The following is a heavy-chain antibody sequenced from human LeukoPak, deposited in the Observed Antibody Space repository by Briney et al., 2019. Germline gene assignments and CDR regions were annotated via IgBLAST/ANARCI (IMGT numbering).Heavy chain of an antibody. D-gene: IGHD6-13*01. CDR2: IYHSGDT. V-gene: IGHV4-38-2*01. CDR1: GYSISSGSY. Sequence: SGTLSLTCAVSGYSISSGSYWGWVRQPPGKGLEWLGSIYHSGDTYYNPSLRSRLTISVDKFKNQFSLKLTSMTAADTAVYYCSRQGSRSWYGDFDYWGQGTLVTVSS. CDR3: SRQGSRSWYGDFDY. J-gene: IGHJ4*02.